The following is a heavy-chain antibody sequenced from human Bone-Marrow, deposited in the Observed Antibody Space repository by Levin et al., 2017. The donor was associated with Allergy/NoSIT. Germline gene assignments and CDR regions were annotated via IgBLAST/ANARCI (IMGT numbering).Heavy chain of an antibody. Sequence: SETLSLTCSVSGGSIASREYYWSWIRQLPGKGLEWIGYISTSGDTHYNRSLKSRLTLSIDTSANEFSLKMSSLTAADTAVFYCAVIRGLSDSFDIWGQGTLVTVSS. CDR2: ISTSGDT. J-gene: IGHJ3*02. CDR1: GGSIASREYY. V-gene: IGHV4-31*03. CDR3: AVIRGLSDSFDI.